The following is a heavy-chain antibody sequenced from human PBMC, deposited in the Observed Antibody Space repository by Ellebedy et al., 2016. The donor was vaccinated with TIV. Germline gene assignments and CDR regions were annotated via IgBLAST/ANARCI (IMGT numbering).Heavy chain of an antibody. D-gene: IGHD4-23*01. CDR1: GFTVTNDY. CDR3: ATRHYGGFDI. Sequence: GGSLRLSXVASGFTVTNDYMTWVRQAPGKGLEWVSVIDSGGSSYYADSVKGRFTISRDSPKITLYLQMNSLRAEDTAVYYCATRHYGGFDIWGRGTMVTVSS. J-gene: IGHJ3*02. CDR2: IDSGGSS. V-gene: IGHV3-53*01.